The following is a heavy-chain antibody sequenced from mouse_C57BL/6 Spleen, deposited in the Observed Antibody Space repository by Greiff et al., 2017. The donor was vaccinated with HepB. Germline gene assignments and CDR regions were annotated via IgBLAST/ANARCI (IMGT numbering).Heavy chain of an antibody. V-gene: IGHV1-81*01. CDR2: IYPRSGNT. D-gene: IGHD3-1*01. CDR1: GYTFTSSG. J-gene: IGHJ2*01. CDR3: ARGGNLPSGD. Sequence: QVQLQQSGAELARPGASVKLSCKASGYTFTSSGISWVKQRTGQGLEWIGEIYPRSGNTYYNEKFKGKATLTADKSSSTAYMELRSLPSEDSAVYFCARGGNLPSGDWGQGTTLTVSS.